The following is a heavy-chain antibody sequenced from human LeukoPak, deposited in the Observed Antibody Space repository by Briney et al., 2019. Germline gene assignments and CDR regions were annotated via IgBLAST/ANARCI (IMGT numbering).Heavy chain of an antibody. J-gene: IGHJ4*02. D-gene: IGHD1-26*01. CDR2: INSDGSST. V-gene: IGHV3-74*01. CDR3: AKAFAGYYDYFDY. Sequence: GGSLRLSCAASGFTFSSYWMHWVRQAPGKGLVWVSRINSDGSSTSYADSVKGRFTISRDNSKNTLYLQMNSLRAEDTAVYYCAKAFAGYYDYFDYWGQGTLVTVSS. CDR1: GFTFSSYW.